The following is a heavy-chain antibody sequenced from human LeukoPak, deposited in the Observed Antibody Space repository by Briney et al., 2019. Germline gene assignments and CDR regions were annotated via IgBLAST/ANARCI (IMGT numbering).Heavy chain of an antibody. CDR3: AELGITMIGGV. Sequence: PGGSLRLSCAASGFTFSNYEMNWVRQAPGKGLEWVSYISSSGSSIYYADSVKGRFTISRDNANNSLYLQMNSLRAEDTAVYYCAELGITMIGGVWGKGTTVTISS. J-gene: IGHJ6*04. CDR1: GFTFSNYE. V-gene: IGHV3-48*03. D-gene: IGHD3-10*02. CDR2: ISSSGSSI.